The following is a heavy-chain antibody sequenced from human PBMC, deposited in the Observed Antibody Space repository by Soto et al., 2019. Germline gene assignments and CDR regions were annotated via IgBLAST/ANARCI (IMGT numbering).Heavy chain of an antibody. V-gene: IGHV4-59*12. J-gene: IGHJ4*02. CDR1: GGSISSYY. Sequence: SETLSLTCTVSGGSISSYYWSWIRQPPGKGLEWIGDISHSGSVKYNPSLERRVTISVDTSKNQFSLKLTSVTAADTAIYFCARLVYDTRLNYMYFDFWGQGALVTVSS. CDR3: ARLVYDTRLNYMYFDF. D-gene: IGHD2-8*01. CDR2: ISHSGSV.